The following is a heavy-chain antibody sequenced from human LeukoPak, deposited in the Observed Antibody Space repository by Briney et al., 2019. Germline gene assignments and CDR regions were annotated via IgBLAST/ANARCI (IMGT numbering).Heavy chain of an antibody. Sequence: SETLSLTCAVSGGSISSSNWWSWVRQPPGKGLEWIGSIYYSGSTYYNPSLKSRVTISVDTSKNQFSLKLSSVTAADTAVYYCAANSADYNTLGSSYKVWGQGTLVTVSS. D-gene: IGHD3-10*01. J-gene: IGHJ4*02. CDR3: AANSADYNTLGSSYKV. CDR2: IYYSGST. CDR1: GGSISSSNW. V-gene: IGHV4-39*01.